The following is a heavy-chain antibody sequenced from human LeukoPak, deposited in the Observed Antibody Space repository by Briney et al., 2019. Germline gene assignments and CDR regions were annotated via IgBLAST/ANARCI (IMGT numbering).Heavy chain of an antibody. Sequence: GASVKVSCKVSGYTLTELSMHWVRQAPGKGLEWMGGFDPEDGETIYAQKFQGRVTMTEDTSTDTAYMELSSLRSEDTAVYYCATGFGFIVGARSLDYWGQGTLVTVSS. D-gene: IGHD1-26*01. J-gene: IGHJ4*02. CDR3: ATGFGFIVGARSLDY. V-gene: IGHV1-24*01. CDR1: GYTLTELS. CDR2: FDPEDGET.